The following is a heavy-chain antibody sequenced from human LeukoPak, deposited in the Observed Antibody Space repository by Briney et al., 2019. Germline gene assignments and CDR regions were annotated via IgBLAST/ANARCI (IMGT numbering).Heavy chain of an antibody. Sequence: PSETLSLTCTVPGGSISSGSYYWGWIRQPPGKGLEWIGSIYYSGTAYYNPSLKSRVAISVGTSKKQFSLKLSSVTAADTAVYYCARDTIGIGLRLGEYTDYWGQGILVTVSS. CDR2: IYYSGTA. CDR3: ARDTIGIGLRLGEYTDY. V-gene: IGHV4-39*07. CDR1: GGSISSGSYY. D-gene: IGHD3-16*01. J-gene: IGHJ4*02.